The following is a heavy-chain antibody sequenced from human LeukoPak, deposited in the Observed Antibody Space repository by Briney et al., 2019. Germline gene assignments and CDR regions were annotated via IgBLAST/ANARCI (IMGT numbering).Heavy chain of an antibody. CDR3: ARESATVTTRMFDY. CDR1: GGSFSDYY. Sequence: SETLSLTCAVYGGSFSDYYWSWIRQHPGKGLEWIGYIYYSGSTYYNPSLKSRVTISVDTSKSQFSLKLRSVTAADTAVYYCARESATVTTRMFDYWGQGTLVTVSS. J-gene: IGHJ4*02. V-gene: IGHV4-31*11. CDR2: IYYSGST. D-gene: IGHD4-17*01.